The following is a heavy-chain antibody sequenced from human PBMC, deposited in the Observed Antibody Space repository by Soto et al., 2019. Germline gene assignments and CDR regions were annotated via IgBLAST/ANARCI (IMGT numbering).Heavy chain of an antibody. J-gene: IGHJ6*02. CDR2: IYPGDSDT. Sequence: PGESLKISCKGSGYSFTKYWIGWVRQMPGKGLEWMGIIYPGDSDTRYSPSFQGQVTISADRSINTAYLQWSSLKASDTATYYCARHNNWNDGSYSYVMDVLGQETTVTVSS. CDR1: GYSFTKYW. V-gene: IGHV5-51*01. D-gene: IGHD1-1*01. CDR3: ARHNNWNDGSYSYVMDV.